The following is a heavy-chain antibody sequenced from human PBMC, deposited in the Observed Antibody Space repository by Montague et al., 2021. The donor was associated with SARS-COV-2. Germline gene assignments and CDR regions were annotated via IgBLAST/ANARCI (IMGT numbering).Heavy chain of an antibody. J-gene: IGHJ4*02. D-gene: IGHD3-22*01. CDR1: GGSFSNFY. CDR2: INHRGYI. V-gene: IGHV4-34*01. CDR3: ASAPRNSFGYWAY. Sequence: SETLSLTCAVYGGSFSNFYWSWIRQPPGKGLEWIGEINHRGYIDYNPSLESRVTISVDTSKNQFSLKVNFVTAADTAVYYCASAPRNSFGYWAYWGQGTLLTVSS.